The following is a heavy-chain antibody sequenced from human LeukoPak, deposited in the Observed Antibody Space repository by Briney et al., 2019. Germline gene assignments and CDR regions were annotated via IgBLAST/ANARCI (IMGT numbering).Heavy chain of an antibody. Sequence: GGSLRLSCAASGFTFSSYGMHWGRQAPGKGVEGVAVIWYDGSNNYYADSVKGRFTISRDNSKNTLYLQMNSLRAEDTAVYYCARDRTTALGFDPWGQGTLVTVSS. CDR1: GFTFSSYG. CDR3: ARDRTTALGFDP. J-gene: IGHJ5*02. V-gene: IGHV3-33*01. D-gene: IGHD4-17*01. CDR2: IWYDGSNN.